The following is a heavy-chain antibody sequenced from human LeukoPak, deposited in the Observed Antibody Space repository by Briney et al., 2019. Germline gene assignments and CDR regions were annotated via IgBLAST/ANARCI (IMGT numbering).Heavy chain of an antibody. J-gene: IGHJ4*02. Sequence: ASVKVSCKASGYTFTGYYMHWVRQAPGQGLEWMGWISTNTGNPTYAQGFTGRFVFSLDTSVSTAYLQISSLKAEDTAVYYCARVGPLNGDYPDYWGQGTLVTVSS. D-gene: IGHD4-17*01. CDR3: ARVGPLNGDYPDY. CDR1: GYTFTGYY. CDR2: ISTNTGNP. V-gene: IGHV7-4-1*02.